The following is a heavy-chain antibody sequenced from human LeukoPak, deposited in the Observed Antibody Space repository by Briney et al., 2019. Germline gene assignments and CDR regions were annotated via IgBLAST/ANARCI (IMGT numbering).Heavy chain of an antibody. CDR2: ISYNARHE. V-gene: IGHV3-30*03. CDR3: ARGGSPPTSTWSLDE. CDR1: GFIFSNFG. J-gene: IGHJ4*02. Sequence: GGSLRLSCVASGFIFSNFGLHWLRQAPGKGLEWVAVISYNARHEYYAESVKGRFTISRDNSKNTVSLQMDNLTIEDTAVYYCARGGSPPTSTWSLDEWGQGTLVTVSS. D-gene: IGHD2-15*01.